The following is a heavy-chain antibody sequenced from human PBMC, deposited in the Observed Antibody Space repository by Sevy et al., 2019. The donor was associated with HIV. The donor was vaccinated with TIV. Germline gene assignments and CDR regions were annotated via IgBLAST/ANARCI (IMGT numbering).Heavy chain of an antibody. J-gene: IGHJ4*02. CDR3: ARDLTIFGVPNPFDY. D-gene: IGHD3-3*01. CDR1: GFTFSDYY. V-gene: IGHV3-11*06. Sequence: GGSLRLSCAASGFTFSDYYMSWIRQAPGKGLEWVSYISSSSSYTNYADSVKGRFTISRDNAKNSLYLQMNSLRAEDTAVYYCARDLTIFGVPNPFDYWGQGTLVTVSS. CDR2: ISSSSSYT.